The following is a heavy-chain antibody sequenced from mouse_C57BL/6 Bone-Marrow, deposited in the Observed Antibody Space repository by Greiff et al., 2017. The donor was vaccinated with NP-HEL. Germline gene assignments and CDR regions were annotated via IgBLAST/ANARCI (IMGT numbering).Heavy chain of an antibody. CDR1: GYSITSGYY. Sequence: ESGPGLVKPSQSLSLTCSVTGYSITSGYYWNWIRQFPGNKLEWMGYISYDGSNNYNPSLKNRISITRDTSKNQFFLKLNSVTTEDTATYYCAREWDYYDYFDVWGTGTTVTVSS. CDR3: AREWDYYDYFDV. CDR2: ISYDGSN. D-gene: IGHD2-4*01. V-gene: IGHV3-6*01. J-gene: IGHJ1*03.